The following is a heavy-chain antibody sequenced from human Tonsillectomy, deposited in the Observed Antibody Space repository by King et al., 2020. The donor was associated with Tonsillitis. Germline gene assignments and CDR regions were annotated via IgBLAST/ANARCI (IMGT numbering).Heavy chain of an antibody. J-gene: IGHJ4*02. D-gene: IGHD5-18*01. V-gene: IGHV4-34*01. CDR3: ARGPRGYSYVRYFDY. Sequence: QVQLQQWGAGLLKPSETLSLTCAVYGGSFSGYYWSWIRQPPGKGLEWIGEINHSGSTNYNPSLKSRVTISVDTSKNQFSLKLSSETAADTAVYYCARGPRGYSYVRYFDYWGQGTLVTVSS. CDR1: GGSFSGYY. CDR2: INHSGST.